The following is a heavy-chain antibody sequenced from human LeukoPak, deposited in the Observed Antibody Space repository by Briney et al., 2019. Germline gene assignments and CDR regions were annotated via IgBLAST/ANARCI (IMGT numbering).Heavy chain of an antibody. CDR3: AKDYGDYENAFDI. Sequence: ASVKVSCKASGYTFTSYDINWVRQATGQGLEWMGWMNPNSGNTGYAQKFQGRVTMTRNTSISTAYMELSSLRSEDTAVYYCAKDYGDYENAFDIWGQGTMVTVSS. CDR2: MNPNSGNT. V-gene: IGHV1-8*01. J-gene: IGHJ3*02. CDR1: GYTFTSYD. D-gene: IGHD4-17*01.